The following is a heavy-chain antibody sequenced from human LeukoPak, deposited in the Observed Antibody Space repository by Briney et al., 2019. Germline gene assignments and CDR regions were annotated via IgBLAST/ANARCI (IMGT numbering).Heavy chain of an antibody. J-gene: IGHJ4*02. CDR2: ISGSGGGT. D-gene: IGHD3-22*01. Sequence: GGSLRLSCAVSGITLSNYAMTWVRQAPGKGLEWVACISGSGGGTNYADSVKGRFTISRDNYKNTLYLQMNSLGAEDTAVYFCAKRGVVIRVILVGFHKEAYYFDSWGQGALVTVSS. CDR1: GITLSNYA. V-gene: IGHV3-23*01. CDR3: AKRGVVIRVILVGFHKEAYYFDS.